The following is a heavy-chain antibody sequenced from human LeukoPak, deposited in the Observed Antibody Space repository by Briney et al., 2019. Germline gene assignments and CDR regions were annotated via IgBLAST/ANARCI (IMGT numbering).Heavy chain of an antibody. CDR1: GFTFSTYS. Sequence: GGSLRLSCAASGFTFSTYSMNWVRQAPGKVLEWVSYISSSSTIYYADSVKGRFTISRDNAKNSLYLQMNSLRAEDTAVYYCAREGITVSHDLDYWGQGTLVTVSS. D-gene: IGHD3-16*01. CDR3: AREGITVSHDLDY. V-gene: IGHV3-48*01. CDR2: ISSSSTI. J-gene: IGHJ4*02.